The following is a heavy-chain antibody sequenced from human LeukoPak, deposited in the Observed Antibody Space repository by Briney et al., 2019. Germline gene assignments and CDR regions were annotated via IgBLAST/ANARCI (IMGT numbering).Heavy chain of an antibody. J-gene: IGHJ4*02. D-gene: IGHD2-15*01. CDR2: ISGSGGST. CDR3: AKTKCSGGSCYSGAFDY. V-gene: IGHV3-23*01. CDR1: GSTVSSNY. Sequence: GGSLRLSCAASGSTVSSNYMSWVRQAPGKGLEWVSAISGSGGSTYYADSVKGRFTISRDNSKNTLYLQMNSLRAEDTAVYYCAKTKCSGGSCYSGAFDYWGQGTLVTVSS.